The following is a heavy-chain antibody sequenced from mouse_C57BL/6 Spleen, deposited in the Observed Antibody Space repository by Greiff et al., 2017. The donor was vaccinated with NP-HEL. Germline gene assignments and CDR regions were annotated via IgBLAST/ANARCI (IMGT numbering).Heavy chain of an antibody. CDR3: ALGQGYYFDY. D-gene: IGHD2-14*01. J-gene: IGHJ2*01. Sequence: EVKLMESGPGLVKPSQSLSLTCSVTGYSITSGYYWNWIRQFPGNKLEWMGYISYDGSNNYNPSLKNRISITRDTSKNQFFLKLNSVTTEDTATYYCALGQGYYFDYWGQGTTLTVSS. CDR2: ISYDGSN. CDR1: GYSITSGYY. V-gene: IGHV3-6*01.